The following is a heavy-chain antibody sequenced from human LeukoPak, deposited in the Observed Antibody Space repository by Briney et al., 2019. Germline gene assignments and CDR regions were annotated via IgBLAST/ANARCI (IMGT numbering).Heavy chain of an antibody. Sequence: GGSLRLSCAASGFTFSSYAMSWVRQAPGKGLEWVSAISGSGGSTYYADSVKGRFTISRDNSKNTLYLQMSSLRAEDTAVYYCAKGSGYYDFWSGYYDYWGQGTLVTVSS. CDR1: GFTFSSYA. V-gene: IGHV3-23*01. CDR2: ISGSGGST. D-gene: IGHD3-3*01. J-gene: IGHJ4*02. CDR3: AKGSGYYDFWSGYYDY.